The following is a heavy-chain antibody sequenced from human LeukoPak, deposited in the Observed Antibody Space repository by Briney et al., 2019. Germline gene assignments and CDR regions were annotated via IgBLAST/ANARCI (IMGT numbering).Heavy chain of an antibody. Sequence: GGSLRLSCAASGFTFDDYGMSWVRQAPGKGLEWVSAISGSGGSTYYADSVKGRFTISRDNSKNTLYLQMNSLRAEDTAVYYCAKGPTSYYYDSSGSLDYWGQGTLVTVSS. J-gene: IGHJ4*02. D-gene: IGHD3-22*01. CDR3: AKGPTSYYYDSSGSLDY. CDR1: GFTFDDYG. CDR2: ISGSGGST. V-gene: IGHV3-23*01.